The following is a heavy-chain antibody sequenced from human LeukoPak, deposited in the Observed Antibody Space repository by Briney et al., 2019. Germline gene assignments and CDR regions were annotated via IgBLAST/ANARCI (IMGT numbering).Heavy chain of an antibody. J-gene: IGHJ4*02. CDR1: GFTFSSYG. D-gene: IGHD6-6*01. Sequence: PGGSLRLSCAASGFTFSSYGMHWVRQAPGKGLEGLAFIRYDASNQYYADSVKGRFTISRDNSKNTLYLQLTSLRADDTAVYYCAKPGIAARHFDYWGQGTLVTVSS. CDR3: AKPGIAARHFDY. CDR2: IRYDASNQ. V-gene: IGHV3-30*02.